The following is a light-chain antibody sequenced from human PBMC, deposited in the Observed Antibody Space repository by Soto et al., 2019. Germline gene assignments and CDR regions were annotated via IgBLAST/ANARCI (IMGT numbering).Light chain of an antibody. CDR1: QSIANN. V-gene: IGKV3-15*01. CDR3: QQYYSYSPT. CDR2: GAS. Sequence: EIVMTQSPASLSASPGERITLSCKASQSIANNLAWHQQKPGQAPRLLMYGASTRAADIPARFSGSGSGTEFSLTISSLQSEDFAIYYCQQYYSYSPTFGQGTRLEIK. J-gene: IGKJ5*01.